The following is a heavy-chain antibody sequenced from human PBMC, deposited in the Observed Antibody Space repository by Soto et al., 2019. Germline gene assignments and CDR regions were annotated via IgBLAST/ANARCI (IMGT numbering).Heavy chain of an antibody. CDR1: VYTFTRYD. Sequence: QVQLVQSGAEVKKPGASVKVSCKASVYTFTRYDSNWVRQATGQGLEWMEWMNPNSGNTGYAHKFQGRVNMPRNTSISTAYIEVSRLTSEDTAVYYCAREKASAAHRWLDPLGQGTLVTVSS. D-gene: IGHD6-13*01. CDR3: AREKASAAHRWLDP. J-gene: IGHJ5*02. CDR2: MNPNSGNT. V-gene: IGHV1-8*01.